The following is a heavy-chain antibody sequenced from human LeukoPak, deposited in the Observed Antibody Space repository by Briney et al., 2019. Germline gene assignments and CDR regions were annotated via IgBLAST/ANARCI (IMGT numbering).Heavy chain of an antibody. Sequence: GGSLRLSCAASGFTFSSSGMHWVRQAPGKGLEWVAVIWYGGNNKYYADSVKGRFTISRDNSKNTLYLEMNSLRAEDTAVYYCARVGPSSPGYWGQGTLVTVSS. CDR2: IWYGGNNK. CDR1: GFTFSSSG. V-gene: IGHV3-33*01. J-gene: IGHJ4*02. CDR3: ARVGPSSPGY. D-gene: IGHD6-13*01.